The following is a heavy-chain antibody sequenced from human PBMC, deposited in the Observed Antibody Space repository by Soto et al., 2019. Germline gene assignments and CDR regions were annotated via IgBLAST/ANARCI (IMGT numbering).Heavy chain of an antibody. Sequence: PSETLSLTCSVSGGSVTNGRSSWNWIRQSPGKGLEWIAYIYHSGSTYYNPSLRSRVTISVDRSENRFSLKLSSVTAADTAVYYCVRESAASGPNWFDTWGPGTLVTVS. J-gene: IGHJ5*02. CDR2: IYHSGST. CDR3: VRESAASGPNWFDT. V-gene: IGHV4-30-2*06. CDR1: GGSVTNGRSS. D-gene: IGHD6-13*01.